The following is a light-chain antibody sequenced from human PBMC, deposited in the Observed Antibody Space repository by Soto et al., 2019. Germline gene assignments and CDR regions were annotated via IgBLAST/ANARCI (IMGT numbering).Light chain of an antibody. CDR3: SSYTSRSTDV. CDR1: SSDVGGYNY. V-gene: IGLV2-14*01. Sequence: QSVLTQPASVSGSPGQSITISCTGTSSDVGGYNYVSWYQQHSGKAPKVMIYEVSNRPSGVSNRFSGSKSGNTASLTISGLQAEDEADYYCSSYTSRSTDVFGTGTKVTVL. CDR2: EVS. J-gene: IGLJ1*01.